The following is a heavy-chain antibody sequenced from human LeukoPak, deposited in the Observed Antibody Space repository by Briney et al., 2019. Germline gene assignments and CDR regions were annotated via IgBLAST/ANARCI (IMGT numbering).Heavy chain of an antibody. V-gene: IGHV1-69*05. CDR2: IIPIFGTA. CDR3: AREGLWADAFDI. Sequence: ASVKVSCKASGGTFSSYAISWVRQAPGQGLEWMGGIIPIFGTANYAQKFQGRVTMTRDTSTSTVYMELSSLRSEDTAVYYCAREGLWADAFDIWGQGTMVTVSS. J-gene: IGHJ3*02. CDR1: GGTFSSYA. D-gene: IGHD3-16*01.